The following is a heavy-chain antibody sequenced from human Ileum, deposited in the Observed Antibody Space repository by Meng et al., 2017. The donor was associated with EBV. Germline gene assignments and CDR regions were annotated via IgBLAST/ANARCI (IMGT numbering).Heavy chain of an antibody. CDR3: ARVERGVKFDK. J-gene: IGHJ4*01. D-gene: IGHD2-21*01. CDR1: GYTFSNYA. CDR2: INADNGNT. Sequence: QRLQSGAEGKKPGASVKHSCKASGYTFSNYAIHWVRQAPGQRPEWMGWINADNGNTKYSQKFQGRVTITRNTPASTVYMDVRSLRSEDTAVYFCARVERGVKFDKWGQGTLVTVSS. V-gene: IGHV1-3*01.